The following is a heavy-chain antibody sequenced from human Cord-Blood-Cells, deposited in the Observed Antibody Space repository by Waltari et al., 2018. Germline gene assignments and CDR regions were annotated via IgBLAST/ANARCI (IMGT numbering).Heavy chain of an antibody. CDR1: GDSVSSNSAG. J-gene: IGHJ5*02. V-gene: IGHV6-1*01. Sequence: QVQLQQSGPGLVTPSQTLSLTCAISGDSVSSNSAGWNWSRQSPSRGLEWLGRTYYRSKLYNDYAVSVKSRITINPDTSKNQFSLQLNSVTPEDTAVYYCARGVGATLVEAWFDPWGQGTLVTVSS. D-gene: IGHD1-26*01. CDR3: ARGVGATLVEAWFDP. CDR2: TYYRSKLYN.